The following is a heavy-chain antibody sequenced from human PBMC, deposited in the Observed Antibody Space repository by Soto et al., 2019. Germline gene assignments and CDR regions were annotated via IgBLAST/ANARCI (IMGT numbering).Heavy chain of an antibody. CDR1: GASISSYY. CDR3: ARASATFWFDP. J-gene: IGHJ5*02. V-gene: IGHV4-59*12. Sequence: PSETLSLTCTVSGASISSYYWSWIRQPPGRALEYIGYIYYSGGTNHNPSLKSRVTISIDSSKNHFSLNLTSVTAADTAVYYCARASATFWFDPWGPGTLVTVSS. CDR2: IYYSGGT.